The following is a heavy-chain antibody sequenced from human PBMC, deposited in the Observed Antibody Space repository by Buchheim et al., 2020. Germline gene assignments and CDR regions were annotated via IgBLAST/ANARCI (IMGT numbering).Heavy chain of an antibody. J-gene: IGHJ6*02. CDR1: GYALTSYD. Sequence: QVQLVQSGAEVKKPGASVKISCEASGYALTSYDMHWVRQAPGQGLEWVGRINTSGGNTNYAPNFQGRITVTRDTSTSTGYMELRSLRSEDTAVYYCARERGDFWSGYNYYYGMDVWGQGTT. CDR2: INTSGGNT. CDR3: ARERGDFWSGYNYYYGMDV. D-gene: IGHD3-3*01. V-gene: IGHV1-46*03.